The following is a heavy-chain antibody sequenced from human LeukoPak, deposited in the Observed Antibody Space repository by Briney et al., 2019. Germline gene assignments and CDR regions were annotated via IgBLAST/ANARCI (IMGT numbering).Heavy chain of an antibody. Sequence: ESGGSLRLSCAASGFTFSSYSMNWVRQAPGKGLEWVSSISSSSSYIYYADSVKGRFTISRDNAKNSLYLQMNSLRAEDTAVYYCARDGGNLLWFGELSKGPDHDAFDIWGQGTMVTVSS. CDR3: ARDGGNLLWFGELSKGPDHDAFDI. D-gene: IGHD3-10*01. J-gene: IGHJ3*02. CDR2: ISSSSSYI. V-gene: IGHV3-21*01. CDR1: GFTFSSYS.